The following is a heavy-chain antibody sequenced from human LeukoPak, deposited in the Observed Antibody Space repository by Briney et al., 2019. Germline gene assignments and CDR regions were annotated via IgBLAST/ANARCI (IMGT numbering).Heavy chain of an antibody. Sequence: PSETLSLTCAVYGGSFSGYYWSWIRQPPGKGLEWIGEINHSGSTNYNPSLKSRVTISVDTSKNQFSLKLSSVTAADTAVYYCARRSSSGYYYVNRWFDPWDQGTLVTVSS. V-gene: IGHV4-34*01. CDR2: INHSGST. CDR3: ARRSSSGYYYVNRWFDP. D-gene: IGHD3-22*01. CDR1: GGSFSGYY. J-gene: IGHJ5*02.